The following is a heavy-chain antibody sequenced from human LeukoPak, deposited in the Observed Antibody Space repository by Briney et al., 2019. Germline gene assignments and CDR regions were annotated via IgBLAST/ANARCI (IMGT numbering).Heavy chain of an antibody. V-gene: IGHV5-51*01. CDR2: TCPGDSDT. D-gene: IGHD1-14*01. J-gene: IGHJ4*02. Sequence: GESLKISCEASGYSFTTYWIAWVRQKPGKGLEWMGITCPGDSDTRYSPSFQGQVTMSADKSISTAYLQWSSLKASDTAMYYCARHLKTTATGVDYWGQGTLVTVSS. CDR1: GYSFTTYW. CDR3: ARHLKTTATGVDY.